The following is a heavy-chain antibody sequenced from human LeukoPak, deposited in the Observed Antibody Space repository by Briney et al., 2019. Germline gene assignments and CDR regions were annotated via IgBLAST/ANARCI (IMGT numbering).Heavy chain of an antibody. CDR1: GFTFSSYE. J-gene: IGHJ5*02. D-gene: IGHD3-10*01. CDR2: ISSSGSTI. Sequence: GGSLRLSCAASGFTFSSYEMNWVRQAPGKGLEWVSYISSSGSTIYYADSVKGRFTISRDNAKNSLYLQMNSLRAEDTAVYYCAREVYYGSGSYTYNWFDPWGQGTLVTVSS. CDR3: AREVYYGSGSYTYNWFDP. V-gene: IGHV3-48*03.